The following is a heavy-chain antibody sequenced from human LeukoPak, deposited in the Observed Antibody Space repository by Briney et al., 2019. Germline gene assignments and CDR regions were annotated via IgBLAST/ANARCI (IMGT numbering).Heavy chain of an antibody. CDR1: GGTFSSYA. D-gene: IGHD2-2*01. CDR2: IIPIFGTA. Sequence: GSSVKVSCKASGGTFSSYAISWVRQAPGQGLEWMGGIIPIFGTANYAQKFRGRVTITADESTSTAYMELSSLRSEDTAVYYCARGYPIVVVPAAVNYFDYWGQGTLVTVSS. V-gene: IGHV1-69*01. CDR3: ARGYPIVVVPAAVNYFDY. J-gene: IGHJ4*02.